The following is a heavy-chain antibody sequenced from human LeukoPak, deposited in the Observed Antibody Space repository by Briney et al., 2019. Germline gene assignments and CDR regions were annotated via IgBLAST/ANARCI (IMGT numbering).Heavy chain of an antibody. V-gene: IGHV3-7*01. D-gene: IGHD6-19*01. CDR3: ATTVAGYPDDYFDY. Sequence: GGSLRLSCAASEFTFSNYWMSWVRQAPGKGLERVAHTNQDGSKNYYVDSVRGRFTIARDNAKNSLYLQMNSLRAEDTAVYYCATTVAGYPDDYFDYWGQGTLVTVSS. J-gene: IGHJ4*02. CDR2: TNQDGSKN. CDR1: EFTFSNYW.